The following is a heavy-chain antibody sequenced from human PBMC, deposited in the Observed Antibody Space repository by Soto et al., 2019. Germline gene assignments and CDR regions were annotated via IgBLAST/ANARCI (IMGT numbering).Heavy chain of an antibody. CDR2: IWYDGSNK. CDR3: ARDIVATILAFDI. CDR1: GFTFSSYG. D-gene: IGHD5-12*01. V-gene: IGHV3-33*01. J-gene: IGHJ3*02. Sequence: GGSLRLSCAASGFTFSSYGMHWVRQAPGKGLEWVAVIWYDGSNKYYADSVKGRFTISRDNSKNTLYLQMNSLRAEDTAVYYCARDIVATILAFDIWGQGTMVTVS.